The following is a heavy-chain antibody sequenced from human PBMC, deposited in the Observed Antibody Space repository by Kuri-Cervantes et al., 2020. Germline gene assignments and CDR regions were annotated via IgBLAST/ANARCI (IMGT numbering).Heavy chain of an antibody. D-gene: IGHD3-22*01. J-gene: IGHJ4*02. V-gene: IGHV4-59*01. CDR2: LYYSGKT. CDR1: GGPISSYY. CDR3: ARLSTYYYDSSGSPIPLLDY. Sequence: SETLTLTCTVSGGPISSYYWSWIRQLPGKGLEWNGYLYYSGKTNYNPTLKSRVTISVDTSKNQFSLKLSSVTAAGTAVYYCARLSTYYYDSSGSPIPLLDYWGQGTLVTVSS.